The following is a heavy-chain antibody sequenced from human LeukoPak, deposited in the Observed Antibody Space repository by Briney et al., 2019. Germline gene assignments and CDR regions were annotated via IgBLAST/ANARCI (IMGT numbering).Heavy chain of an antibody. CDR3: ARRDLGGSYGFDY. CDR1: GGSISSSSYY. CDR2: IYYSGST. Sequence: VKPSETLSLTCTVSGGSISSSSYYWGWIRQPPGKGLEWIGSIYYSGSTYYNPSLKSRVTISVDTSKNQFSLKLSSVTAADTAVYYCARRDLGGSYGFDYWGQGTLVTVSS. J-gene: IGHJ4*02. D-gene: IGHD5-18*01. V-gene: IGHV4-39*01.